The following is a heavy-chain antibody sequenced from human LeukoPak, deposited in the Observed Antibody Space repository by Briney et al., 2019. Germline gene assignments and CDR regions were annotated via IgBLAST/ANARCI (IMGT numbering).Heavy chain of an antibody. CDR1: GFTFTNYA. J-gene: IGHJ4*02. Sequence: GGSLRLSCAASGFTFTNYAMSWVRQAPGKGLEWVSTVSGGGDITYYADSVKGRFTISRDNSKNTLYLQMNSLRAEDTAVYYCAKAPLAAAGGYWGQGTLVTVSS. D-gene: IGHD6-13*01. CDR2: VSGGGDIT. V-gene: IGHV3-23*01. CDR3: AKAPLAAAGGY.